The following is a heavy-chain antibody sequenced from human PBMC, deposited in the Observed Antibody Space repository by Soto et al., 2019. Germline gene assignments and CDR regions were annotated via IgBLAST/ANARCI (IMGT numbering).Heavy chain of an antibody. V-gene: IGHV1-2*04. J-gene: IGHJ4*02. CDR3: PRAGVTTGLAVDY. CDR1: GYTFTGYY. D-gene: IGHD4-17*01. CDR2: INPNSGGT. Sequence: SVKVSCKASGYTFTGYYMHWVRQAPGQGLEWMGWINPNSGGTNYAQKFQGWVTMTRDTSISTAYMELSRLRSDDTAVYYCPRAGVTTGLAVDYWGQGTLVTVSS.